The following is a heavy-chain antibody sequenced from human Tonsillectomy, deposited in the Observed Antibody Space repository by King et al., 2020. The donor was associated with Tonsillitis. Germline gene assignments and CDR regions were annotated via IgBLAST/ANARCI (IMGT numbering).Heavy chain of an antibody. Sequence: VQLVESGGGLVQPGGSPRLSCAASGFSFSAYWMSWVRQAPGKGLEWVANIKQDEGEKYYVDSVKGRFTISRDNAKNSLYLQMNSLRAEDTAVYYCARQDSSGYHFFDYWGQGTLVTVSS. V-gene: IGHV3-7*01. CDR2: IKQDEGEK. CDR1: GFSFSAYW. D-gene: IGHD3-22*01. J-gene: IGHJ4*02. CDR3: ARQDSSGYHFFDY.